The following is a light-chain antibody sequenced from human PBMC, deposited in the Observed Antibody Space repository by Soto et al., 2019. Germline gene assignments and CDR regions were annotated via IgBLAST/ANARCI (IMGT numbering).Light chain of an antibody. Sequence: EIVLTQSPATLSLSPGERATLSYRASQIVNSYLAWYQQKPGQAPRLLIYDASNRATGIPARFSGSGSGTDFTLTISSLEPEDFAVYYCQQRSNWPITFGQGTRLEIE. CDR1: QIVNSY. CDR3: QQRSNWPIT. CDR2: DAS. V-gene: IGKV3-11*01. J-gene: IGKJ5*01.